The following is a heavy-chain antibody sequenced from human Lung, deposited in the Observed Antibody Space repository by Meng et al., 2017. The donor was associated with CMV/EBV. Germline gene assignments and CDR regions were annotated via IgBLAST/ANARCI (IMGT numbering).Heavy chain of an antibody. CDR2: MFYSENT. Sequence: SXTXSLXCTVSGGSVSSGGYYWSWFRQHPGKGLEWLGYMFYSENTYYNPSLKSRLTISVDTSKNQFSLKMTAVSAADTARYYCARGLYKCELPTSWFDPWXQGTRVTVSS. J-gene: IGHJ5*01. CDR1: GGSVSSGGYY. D-gene: IGHD1-26*01. CDR3: ARGLYKCELPTSWFDP. V-gene: IGHV4-31*03.